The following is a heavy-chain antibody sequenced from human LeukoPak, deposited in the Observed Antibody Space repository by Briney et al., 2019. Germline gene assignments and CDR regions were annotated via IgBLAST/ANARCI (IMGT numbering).Heavy chain of an antibody. V-gene: IGHV4-39*01. Sequence: KPSETLSLTCTVSGGSFSGTNYYYVWIRQPPGKGLEWVGTIYFDGRTYSNPSLGSRVAMSVDTSKNQLSLNLNSLTAADTAVYYCARRGHIKTPPVWGQGTLVTVSS. J-gene: IGHJ4*02. CDR3: ARRGHIKTPPV. D-gene: IGHD5-12*01. CDR1: GGSFSGTNYY. CDR2: IYFDGRT.